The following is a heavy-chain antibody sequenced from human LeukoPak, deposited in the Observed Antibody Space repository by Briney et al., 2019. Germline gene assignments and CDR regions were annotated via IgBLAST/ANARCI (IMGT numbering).Heavy chain of an antibody. Sequence: SETLSLTCAVYGGSFSGYYWSWIRQPPGKGLEWIGEINHSGSTNYNPSLKSRVTISVDTSKNQFSLKLSSVTAVDTAVYYCARGSGWYYWGQGTLVTVSS. V-gene: IGHV4-34*01. D-gene: IGHD6-19*01. CDR3: ARGSGWYY. CDR1: GGSFSGYY. CDR2: INHSGST. J-gene: IGHJ4*02.